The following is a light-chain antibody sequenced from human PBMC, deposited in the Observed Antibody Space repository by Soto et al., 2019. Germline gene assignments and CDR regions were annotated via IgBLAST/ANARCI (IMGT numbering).Light chain of an antibody. V-gene: IGKV3-15*01. CDR1: QSIRRN. J-gene: IGKJ4*01. Sequence: EIVMTQSPATLSVSPGEGATLSCRASQSIRRNLAWYQQKPGQAPRLLMFRTSSRATGFPARFSGSGSGTEFNLTISSLQSEDFGVYYCQQYNNWPRATFGGGTKVDIK. CDR2: RTS. CDR3: QQYNNWPRAT.